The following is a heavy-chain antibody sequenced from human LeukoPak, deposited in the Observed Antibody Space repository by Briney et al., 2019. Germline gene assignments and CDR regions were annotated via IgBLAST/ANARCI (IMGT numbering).Heavy chain of an antibody. J-gene: IGHJ4*02. D-gene: IGHD6-19*01. Sequence: SETLSLTCTVSGGSISIYYWSWIRHPPGKGREWMGDIDDGSSHNDNPSLKSRVTISVDTSKNQFSLKLRSVTAADTAVYYCARHLRKYSSRYYFDYWGQGTLVTVSS. CDR2: IDDGSSH. CDR3: ARHLRKYSSRYYFDY. V-gene: IGHV4-59*08. CDR1: GGSISIYY.